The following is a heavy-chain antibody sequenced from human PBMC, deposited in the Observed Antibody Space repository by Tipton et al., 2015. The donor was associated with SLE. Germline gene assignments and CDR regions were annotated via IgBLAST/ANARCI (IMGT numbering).Heavy chain of an antibody. D-gene: IGHD6-19*01. Sequence: LRLSCTVPSGSINSYYWSWVRPPPGKGLEWVAYIHSNGGTNYNPSLKSRLTISIDTSKNQVSLRLTSVTAADTALYYCARLGPHSTYSSAWYVNYWGQGTLVTVSS. V-gene: IGHV4-59*01. CDR3: ARLGPHSTYSSAWYVNY. CDR1: SGSINSYY. J-gene: IGHJ4*02. CDR2: IHSNGGT.